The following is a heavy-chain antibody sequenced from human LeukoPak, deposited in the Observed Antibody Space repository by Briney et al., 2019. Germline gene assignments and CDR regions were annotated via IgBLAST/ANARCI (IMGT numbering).Heavy chain of an antibody. D-gene: IGHD2-2*01. CDR3: ARDLGSTRGY. Sequence: ASVQVSCKASGYTFTGYYIHWVRQAPGQGLEWMGRINPNSGGTNYAQKFQGRVTMTRDTSISTAYMELSRLRSDDTAVYFCARDLGSTRGYWGQGTLVTVCS. CDR1: GYTFTGYY. CDR2: INPNSGGT. V-gene: IGHV1-2*06. J-gene: IGHJ4*02.